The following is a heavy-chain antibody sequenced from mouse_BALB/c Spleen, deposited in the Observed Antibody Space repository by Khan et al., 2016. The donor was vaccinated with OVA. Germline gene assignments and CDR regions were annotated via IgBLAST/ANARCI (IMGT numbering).Heavy chain of an antibody. CDR1: GFTFSGYG. V-gene: IGHV5-6-3*01. CDR2: INSNGGTS. Sequence: EVELVESGGGLVQPGGSLKLSCAASGFTFSGYGMSWVRQTPDKRLELVATINSNGGTSYYPDSVKGRFTISRDNAKNTLHLQMSSLKSEGTAMFYCARIYYRYDEGYWYFDVWVAGATVTVSS. J-gene: IGHJ1*01. CDR3: ARIYYRYDEGYWYFDV. D-gene: IGHD2-14*01.